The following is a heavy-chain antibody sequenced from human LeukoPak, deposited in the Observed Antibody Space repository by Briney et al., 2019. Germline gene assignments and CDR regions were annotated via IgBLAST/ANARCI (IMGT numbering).Heavy chain of an antibody. CDR1: GFSLSTSGVG. CDR2: IYWNDHK. J-gene: IGHJ4*02. Sequence: SGPTLVKPTQTLTLTCTFSGFSLSTSGVGVGWIRQPPGKALEWLALIYWNDHKRYSPSLKSRLTITKDTSKNQVVLTMTNMDPVDTATYYCAHRHRMPHFDYWGQGTLVTVSS. CDR3: AHRHRMPHFDY. D-gene: IGHD2-15*01. V-gene: IGHV2-5*01.